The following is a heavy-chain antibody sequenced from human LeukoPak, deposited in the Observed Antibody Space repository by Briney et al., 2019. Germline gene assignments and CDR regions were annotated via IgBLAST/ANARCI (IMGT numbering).Heavy chain of an antibody. CDR1: GGTFSSYT. Sequence: ASVKVSCKASGGTFSSYTISWVRQAPGQGLEWMGRIIPILGIANYVQKFQGRVTITADKSTSTAYMELSSLRSEDTAVYYCARDRDSSGWYYFDYWGQGTLVTVSS. D-gene: IGHD6-19*01. CDR3: ARDRDSSGWYYFDY. V-gene: IGHV1-69*04. CDR2: IIPILGIA. J-gene: IGHJ4*02.